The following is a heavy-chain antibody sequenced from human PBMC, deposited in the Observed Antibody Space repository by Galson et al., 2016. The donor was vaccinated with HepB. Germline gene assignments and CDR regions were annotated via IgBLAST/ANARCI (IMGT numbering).Heavy chain of an antibody. CDR3: VRDYSDGGVWYFDS. D-gene: IGHD3-3*01. V-gene: IGHV3-72*01. Sequence: SLRLSCAVSGFSSSDHYMEWVRQAPGKGLEWVGVTRNKDNRYTTQYAASLKGRFTISRDDSKNSVYLQMNSLKTEDTAIYYCVRDYSDGGVWYFDSWGQGTLVTVSS. CDR1: GFSSSDHY. J-gene: IGHJ4*02. CDR2: TRNKDNRYTT.